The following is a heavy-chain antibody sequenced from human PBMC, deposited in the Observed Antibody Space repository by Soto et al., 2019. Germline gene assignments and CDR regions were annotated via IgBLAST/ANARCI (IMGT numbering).Heavy chain of an antibody. V-gene: IGHV4-59*01. D-gene: IGHD6-13*01. J-gene: IGHJ4*02. Sequence: SETLSLTCTVSGGSMRNYFWTWIRQPPGTGLERIGYIHYSGTTSFFPSYNPSLRSRVTISEDTSKNQFSLKLLSVTTADTAVYFCAAGEASSRNLAPYYLDFWGQGTLVTVSS. CDR3: AAGEASSRNLAPYYLDF. CDR1: GGSMRNYF. CDR2: IHYSGTT.